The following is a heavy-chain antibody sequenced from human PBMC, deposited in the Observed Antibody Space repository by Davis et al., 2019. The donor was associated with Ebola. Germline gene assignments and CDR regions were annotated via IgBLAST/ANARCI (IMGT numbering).Heavy chain of an antibody. Sequence: GESLKISCAASGITFSSYAMSWVRQAPGKGLEWVSGFGYSDPRRFYADSVKGRFTISRDNAKNSLYLQMNSLRVEDTALYYCAKSGLDVWGQGTTVTVSS. CDR1: GITFSSYA. V-gene: IGHV3-23*01. CDR2: FGYSDPRR. CDR3: AKSGLDV. J-gene: IGHJ6*02.